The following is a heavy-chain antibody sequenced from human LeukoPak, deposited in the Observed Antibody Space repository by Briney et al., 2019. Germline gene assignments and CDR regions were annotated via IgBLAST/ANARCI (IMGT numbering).Heavy chain of an antibody. CDR3: ARDKGLSGYFDY. Sequence: QPGGSLRLSCAASGSTFSSYEMNWVRQAPGKGLEWVSYISSSGSTIYYADSVKGRFTISRDNAKNSLYLQMNSLRAEDTAVYYCARDKGLSGYFDYWGQGTLVTVSS. J-gene: IGHJ4*02. CDR2: ISSSGSTI. CDR1: GSTFSSYE. V-gene: IGHV3-48*03. D-gene: IGHD3-10*01.